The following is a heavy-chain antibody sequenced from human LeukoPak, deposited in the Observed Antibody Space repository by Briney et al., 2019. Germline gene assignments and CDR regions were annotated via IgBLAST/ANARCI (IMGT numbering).Heavy chain of an antibody. CDR1: GFTFSSYS. D-gene: IGHD3-10*02. CDR2: ISSSSSYI. Sequence: GGSLRLSCAAFGFTFSSYSMNWVRQAPGKGLEWVSSISSSSSYIYYADSVKGRFTVSRDNAKNSLYLQMNSLRAEDTAVYYCAELGITMIGGVWGKGTTVTISS. V-gene: IGHV3-21*01. J-gene: IGHJ6*04. CDR3: AELGITMIGGV.